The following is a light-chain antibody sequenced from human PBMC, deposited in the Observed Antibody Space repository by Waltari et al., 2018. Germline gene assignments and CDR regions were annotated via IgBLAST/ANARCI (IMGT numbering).Light chain of an antibody. CDR3: SSYTNISTYV. Sequence: QSALPQPASLSGPPAQSVSISCSAPSGDVDHYNFLSWYQQHPGKAPKLMIDGVSKRPSGVSDRFSGSKSGNTASLTISGLQAEDEADYYCSSYTNISTYVFGTGTKVTVL. CDR1: SGDVDHYNF. J-gene: IGLJ1*01. V-gene: IGLV2-14*01. CDR2: GVS.